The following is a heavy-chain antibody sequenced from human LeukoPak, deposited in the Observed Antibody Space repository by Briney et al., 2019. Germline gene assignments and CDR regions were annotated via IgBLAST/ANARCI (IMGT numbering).Heavy chain of an antibody. V-gene: IGHV1-69*13. CDR1: GGTFSSYA. CDR2: IIPIFGTA. CDR3: ARLRVRYSPEYYFDY. Sequence: SVKVSCKASGGTFSSYAISWVRQAPGQGLEWMGGIIPIFGTANYAQKFQGRVTITADESTSTAYMELSSLRSEDTAVYYCARLRVRYSPEYYFDYWGQGTLVTVSS. D-gene: IGHD2-15*01. J-gene: IGHJ4*02.